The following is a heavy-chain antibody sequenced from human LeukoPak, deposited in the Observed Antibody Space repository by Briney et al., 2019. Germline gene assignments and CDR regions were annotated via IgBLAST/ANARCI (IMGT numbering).Heavy chain of an antibody. J-gene: IGHJ4*02. CDR2: IWYDGSNK. CDR3: ARDGGRAGGWYGRLDY. CDR1: GFTFSSYG. V-gene: IGHV3-33*01. D-gene: IGHD6-19*01. Sequence: PGGSLRLSCAASGFTFSSYGMHWVRQAPGKGLEWVAVIWYDGSNKYYADSVKGRFTISRDNSKNTLYLQMNSLRAEDTAVYYCARDGGRAGGWYGRLDYWGQGTLVTVSS.